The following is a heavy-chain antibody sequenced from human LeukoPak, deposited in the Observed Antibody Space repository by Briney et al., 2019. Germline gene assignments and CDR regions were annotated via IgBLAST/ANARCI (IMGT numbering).Heavy chain of an antibody. V-gene: IGHV3-21*01. CDR3: ARDVSGATERKKFDY. CDR1: GFTFSSYS. J-gene: IGHJ4*02. Sequence: GGSLRLSCAASGFTFSSYSMNWVRQAPGKGLEWVSSISSSSSYIYYADSVKGRFTISRDNAKNSLYLQMNSLRAEDTAVYYCARDVSGATERKKFDYWGQGTLATVSS. CDR2: ISSSSSYI. D-gene: IGHD1-26*01.